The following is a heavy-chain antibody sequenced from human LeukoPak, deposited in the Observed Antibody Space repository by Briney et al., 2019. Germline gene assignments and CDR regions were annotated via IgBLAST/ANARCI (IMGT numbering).Heavy chain of an antibody. J-gene: IGHJ3*02. CDR1: GGSIRSSNYY. Sequence: PSETLSLTCTVSGGSIRSSNYYWGWIRQPPGKGLEWIGSIYYSGSTYYNPSLKSRVTISVDTSKNQFSLKLSSVTAADTAVYYCATYYYDSSGYDFDAFDIWGQGTMVTVSS. D-gene: IGHD3-22*01. V-gene: IGHV4-39*07. CDR3: ATYYYDSSGYDFDAFDI. CDR2: IYYSGST.